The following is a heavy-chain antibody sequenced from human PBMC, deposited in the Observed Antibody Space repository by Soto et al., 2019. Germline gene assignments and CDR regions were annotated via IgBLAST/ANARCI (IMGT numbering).Heavy chain of an antibody. V-gene: IGHV4-30-4*01. D-gene: IGHD6-13*01. CDR2: IYYSGNT. J-gene: IGHJ5*02. CDR1: VGSTSSDNY. Sequence: PSETLSLTCTVSVGSTSSDNYWSWIRQPPGKGLEWIGHIYYSGNTDYNPSLKSRLAISIDTSKNQFSLKLSSVTAADTAVYYCARGPRIAAAGTGGNWFDPWGQGTLVTGSS. CDR3: ARGPRIAAAGTGGNWFDP.